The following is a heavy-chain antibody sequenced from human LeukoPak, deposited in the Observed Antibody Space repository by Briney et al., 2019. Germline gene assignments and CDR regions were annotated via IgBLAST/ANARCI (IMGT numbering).Heavy chain of an antibody. Sequence: ASVKVSCKASGYTFTNYAISWVRQAPGQGLEWVGWISAYNGNTNYAQKLQGRVTITRDTSASTAYMELSSLRSEDMAVYYCARPYTKHGSGGYVLNYWGQGTLVTVSS. CDR1: GYTFTNYA. J-gene: IGHJ4*02. D-gene: IGHD3-10*01. V-gene: IGHV1-18*03. CDR3: ARPYTKHGSGGYVLNY. CDR2: ISAYNGNT.